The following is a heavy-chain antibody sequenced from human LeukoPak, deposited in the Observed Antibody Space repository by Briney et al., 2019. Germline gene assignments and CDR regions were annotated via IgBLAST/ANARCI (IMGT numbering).Heavy chain of an antibody. CDR3: ARDRGRIATYNWFDP. V-gene: IGHV1-69*04. Sequence: ASVKVSCKASGGTFSSYAISRVRQAPGQGLEWMGRIIPIFGIANYAQKFQARVTITADKSTSTAYMELSSLRSEDTAVYYCARDRGRIATYNWFDPWGQGTLVTVSS. CDR1: GGTFSSYA. CDR2: IIPIFGIA. D-gene: IGHD6-13*01. J-gene: IGHJ5*02.